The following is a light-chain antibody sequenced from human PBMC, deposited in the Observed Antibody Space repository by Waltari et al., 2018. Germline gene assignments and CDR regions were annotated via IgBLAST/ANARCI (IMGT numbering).Light chain of an antibody. Sequence: DIQMTQSPSSLSASVGDRVTITCPASQSISSYLNWYQQKPGKAPQLLIYSASSLQSGVPSRFSGSGSGTDFTLTISSLQPEDFATYYCQQSYSTPLFTFGPGTKVDIK. V-gene: IGKV1-39*01. CDR2: SAS. J-gene: IGKJ3*01. CDR3: QQSYSTPLFT. CDR1: QSISSY.